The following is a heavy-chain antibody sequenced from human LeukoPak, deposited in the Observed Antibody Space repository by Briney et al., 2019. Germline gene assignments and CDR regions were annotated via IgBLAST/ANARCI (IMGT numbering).Heavy chain of an antibody. D-gene: IGHD3-3*01. J-gene: IGHJ3*02. Sequence: GGSLRLSCAASGFTVSSNYMSWVRQAPGKGLEWVSGISWSSGIIGYADSVKGRFTISRDNAKNSLYLQMESLRAEDTAVYYCAKDTGSPADAITMEDNAFDIWGQGTMVTVSS. CDR3: AKDTGSPADAITMEDNAFDI. V-gene: IGHV3-9*01. CDR1: GFTVSSNY. CDR2: ISWSSGII.